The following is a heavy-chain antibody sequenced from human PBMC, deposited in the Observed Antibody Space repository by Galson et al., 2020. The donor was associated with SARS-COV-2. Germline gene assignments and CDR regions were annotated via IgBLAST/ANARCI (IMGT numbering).Heavy chain of an antibody. CDR3: ARRGSSGCFDY. J-gene: IGHJ4*02. CDR2: ISYDGSNK. V-gene: IGHV3-30*01. D-gene: IGHD3-22*01. Sequence: GESLKISCAASGFTFSSYAMHWVRQAPGKGLEWVAVISYDGSNKYYADSVKGRFTISRDNSKNTLYLQMNSLRAEDTAVYYCARRGSSGCFDYWGQGTLVTVSS. CDR1: GFTFSSYA.